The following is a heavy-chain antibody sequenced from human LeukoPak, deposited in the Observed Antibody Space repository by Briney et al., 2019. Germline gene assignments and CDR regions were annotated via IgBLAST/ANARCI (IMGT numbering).Heavy chain of an antibody. V-gene: IGHV3-21*01. CDR1: GFTVSSNY. J-gene: IGHJ4*02. CDR3: ARVGSYDSSGYYFSY. Sequence: PGGSLRLSCAASGFTVSSNYMNWVRQAPGKGLEWVSSISSSSSYIYYADSVKGRFTISRDNAKNSLYLQMNSLRAEDTAVYYCARVGSYDSSGYYFSYWGQGTLVTVSS. CDR2: ISSSSSYI. D-gene: IGHD3-22*01.